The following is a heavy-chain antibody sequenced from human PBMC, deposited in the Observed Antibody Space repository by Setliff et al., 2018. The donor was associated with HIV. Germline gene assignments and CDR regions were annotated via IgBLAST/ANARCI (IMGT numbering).Heavy chain of an antibody. V-gene: IGHV3-74*03. Sequence: GGSLRLSCAASGFTFSNSWMHWVRQAPGKGLVWVSRINTDGSSATYADSVKGRFTISRDNSKNTLYLQMNSLRAEDTAVYYCAKCGGVTCYSASWYFDYWGQGTLVTVSS. CDR3: AKCGGVTCYSASWYFDY. CDR1: GFTFSNSW. D-gene: IGHD2-15*01. CDR2: INTDGSSA. J-gene: IGHJ4*02.